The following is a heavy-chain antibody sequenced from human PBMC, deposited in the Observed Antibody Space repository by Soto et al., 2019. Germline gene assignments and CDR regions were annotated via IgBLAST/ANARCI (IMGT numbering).Heavy chain of an antibody. CDR3: ARGPDCSSTSCAIDY. Sequence: SETLSLTCAVYGGSFSGYYWNWIRQPPGKGLEWIGEIKHSGSTNYNPSLKSRVTISVDTSKNQFSLKLSSVTAADTAVYYCARGPDCSSTSCAIDYWGQGTLVTVSS. V-gene: IGHV4-34*01. CDR1: GGSFSGYY. CDR2: IKHSGST. J-gene: IGHJ4*02. D-gene: IGHD2-2*01.